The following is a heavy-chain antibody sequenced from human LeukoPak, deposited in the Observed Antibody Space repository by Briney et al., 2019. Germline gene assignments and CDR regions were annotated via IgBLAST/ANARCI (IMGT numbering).Heavy chain of an antibody. CDR3: ARSGEYYYGSGSYSPFDY. J-gene: IGHJ4*02. V-gene: IGHV4-59*01. Sequence: SETLSLTCTVSGGSISSYYWSWIRQPPGKGLEWIGYIYYSGSTNYNPSLKSRVTISVDTSKNQFSLKLSSVTAADTAVYYCARSGEYYYGSGSYSPFDYWGQGTLVTVSS. D-gene: IGHD3-10*01. CDR1: GGSISSYY. CDR2: IYYSGST.